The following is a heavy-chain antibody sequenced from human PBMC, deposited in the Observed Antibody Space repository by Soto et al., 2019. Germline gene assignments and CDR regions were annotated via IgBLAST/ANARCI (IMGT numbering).Heavy chain of an antibody. D-gene: IGHD5-18*01. CDR3: AKGGYTFAYE. J-gene: IGHJ4*02. V-gene: IGHV3-23*01. CDR1: GFSFSTSS. CDR2: ISPSASDT. Sequence: EVQLLESGGDLVQPGGSLRLSCAASGFSFSTSSMAWVRQPPGKGLEWVSAISPSASDTLYADSVKGRFTISRANSQNTLFLQMTRLRADDTAVYYCAKGGYTFAYEWGEGALVTVSS.